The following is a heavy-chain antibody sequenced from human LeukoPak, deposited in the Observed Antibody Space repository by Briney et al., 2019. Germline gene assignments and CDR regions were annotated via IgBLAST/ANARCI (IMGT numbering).Heavy chain of an antibody. CDR1: GYTFTNHG. CDR3: ARDEGYCTITTCYRNWFDP. Sequence: GASVKVSCKASGYTFTNHGISWVRQAPGPGLEWMGWISTYYGNTNYAQKLQGRVTMTTDTSTSTAFMELRSLRSDDTAVYYCARDEGYCTITTCYRNWFDPWGQGTLVTVSS. V-gene: IGHV1-18*01. J-gene: IGHJ5*02. D-gene: IGHD2-2*01. CDR2: ISTYYGNT.